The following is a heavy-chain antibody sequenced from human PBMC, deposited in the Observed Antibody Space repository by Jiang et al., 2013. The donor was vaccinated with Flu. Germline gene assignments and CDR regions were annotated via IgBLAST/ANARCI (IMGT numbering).Heavy chain of an antibody. J-gene: IGHJ6*01. CDR1: GFSLSTSGVG. CDR3: AHGYVGTSGYSSSWHRFSYYYYYGMDV. D-gene: IGHD6-13*01. Sequence: VKPTQTLTLTCTFSGFSLSTSGVGVGWIRQPPGKALEWLALIYWNDDKRYSPSLKSRLTITKDTSKNQVVLTMTNMDPVDTATYYCAHGYVGTSGYSSSWHRFSYYYYYGMDV. CDR2: IYWNDDK. V-gene: IGHV2-5*01.